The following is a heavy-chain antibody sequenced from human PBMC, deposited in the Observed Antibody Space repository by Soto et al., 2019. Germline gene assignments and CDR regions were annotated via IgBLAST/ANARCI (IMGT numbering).Heavy chain of an antibody. J-gene: IGHJ4*02. CDR3: ARGIPDTAMATEIDY. CDR1: GGSFSGYY. Sequence: LSLTCAVYGGSFSGYYWSWIRQPPGKGLEWIGEINHSGSTNYNPSLKSRVTISVDTSKNQFSLKLSSVTAADTAVYYCARGIPDTAMATEIDYWGQGTLVTVSS. D-gene: IGHD5-18*01. CDR2: INHSGST. V-gene: IGHV4-34*01.